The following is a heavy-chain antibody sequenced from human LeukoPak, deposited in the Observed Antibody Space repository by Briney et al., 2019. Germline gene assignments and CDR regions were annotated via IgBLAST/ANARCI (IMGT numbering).Heavy chain of an antibody. CDR3: ARAIAVAEDY. CDR1: GGTFSSYA. CDR2: IIPILGIA. D-gene: IGHD6-19*01. V-gene: IGHV1-69*04. Sequence: SVKVSCKASGGTFSSYAISWVRQAPGQGLEWMGRIIPILGIANYAQKLQGRVTMTTDTSTSTAYMELRSLRSDDTAVYYCARAIAVAEDYWGQGTLVTVSS. J-gene: IGHJ4*02.